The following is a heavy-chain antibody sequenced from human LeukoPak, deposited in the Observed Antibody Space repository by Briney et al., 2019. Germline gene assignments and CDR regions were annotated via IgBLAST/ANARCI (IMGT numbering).Heavy chain of an antibody. Sequence: GGSLRLSCAASGFTFSSFWMHWVRQAPGKGLEYVSAISENGDKIYYANSVKGRFTNSRDNSKNTLYLQMDSLRAEDMAVYYWGRGGGGGWAFDIWGQGTMVTVSS. CDR1: GFTFSSFW. CDR3: GRGGGGGWAFDI. J-gene: IGHJ3*02. D-gene: IGHD3-16*01. V-gene: IGHV3-64*01. CDR2: ISENGDKI.